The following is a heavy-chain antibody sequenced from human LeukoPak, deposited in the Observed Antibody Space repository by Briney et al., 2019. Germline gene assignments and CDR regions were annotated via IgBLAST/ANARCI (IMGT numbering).Heavy chain of an antibody. CDR2: ISVSGNT. V-gene: IGHV3-23*01. CDR3: AKYRAVADSDALDI. D-gene: IGHD6-19*01. J-gene: IGHJ3*02. CDR1: GLTLGSYA. Sequence: GGSLRLSCAASGLTLGSYAMSWVRQGPGKGLEWVSAISVSGNTYHADSVKGRFTISRDNSKNTLYLQMNSLRAEDTAVYYCAKYRAVADSDALDIWGQGTMVTVSS.